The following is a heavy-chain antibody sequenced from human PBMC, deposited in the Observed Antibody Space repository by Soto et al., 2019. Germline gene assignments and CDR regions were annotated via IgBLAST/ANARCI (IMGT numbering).Heavy chain of an antibody. D-gene: IGHD3-22*01. CDR1: GGTFSSYA. J-gene: IGHJ6*02. CDR2: IIPIVGTA. V-gene: IGHV1-69*13. Sequence: SVKVSCKASGGTFSSYAISWVRQAPGQGLEWMGGIIPIVGTANYAQKFQGRVTITADESTSTAYMELSSLRSEDTAVYYCASGDSSGYSAYYYYGMDVWGQGTTVTVSS. CDR3: ASGDSSGYSAYYYYGMDV.